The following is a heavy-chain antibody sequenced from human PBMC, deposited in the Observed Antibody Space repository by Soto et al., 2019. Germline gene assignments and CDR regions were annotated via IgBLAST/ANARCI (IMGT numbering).Heavy chain of an antibody. CDR3: ARGAIVGVNDVFDV. D-gene: IGHD1-26*01. CDR1: GFTFSGSA. CDR2: IRSKANNYAT. J-gene: IGHJ3*01. V-gene: IGHV3-73*01. Sequence: GGSLRLSCAASGFTFSGSAILWVRQASGKGLEWVGRIRSKANNYATTYAASVKGRFTISRDNSNNTLSLQMHSLKSEDTAVYFCARGAIVGVNDVFDVWGQGTMVTVSS.